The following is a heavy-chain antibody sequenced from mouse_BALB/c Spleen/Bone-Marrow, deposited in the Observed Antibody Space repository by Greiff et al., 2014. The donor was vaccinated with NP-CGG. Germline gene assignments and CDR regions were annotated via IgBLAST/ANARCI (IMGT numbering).Heavy chain of an antibody. CDR1: GYTFTDYA. CDR3: ERGFYKGNSYYAMNN. V-gene: IGHV1S137*01. J-gene: IGHJ4*01. D-gene: IGHD2-1*01. Sequence: VQLQQSGAELVRPGVSVKISCKGSGYTFTDYAMHWVKQSHAKSLEWIGVISTYYGDASYNQKFKGKATMTVDKSSSTAYMELAKVKLEDFAIYYCERGFYKGNSYYAMNNWGKGTSPTLPP. CDR2: ISTYYGDA.